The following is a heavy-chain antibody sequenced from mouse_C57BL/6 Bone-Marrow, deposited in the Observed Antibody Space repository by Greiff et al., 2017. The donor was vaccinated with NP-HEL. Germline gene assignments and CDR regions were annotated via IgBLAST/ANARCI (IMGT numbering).Heavy chain of an antibody. CDR3: ARYPYYSNYVGWFAY. CDR1: GYSFTGYF. J-gene: IGHJ3*01. Sequence: VHVKQSGPELVKPGDSVKISCKASGYSFTGYFMNWVMQSHGKSLEWIGRINPYNGDTFYNQKFKGKATLTVDKSSSTAHMELRSLTSEDSAVYYCARYPYYSNYVGWFAYWGQGTLVTVSA. CDR2: INPYNGDT. V-gene: IGHV1-20*01. D-gene: IGHD2-5*01.